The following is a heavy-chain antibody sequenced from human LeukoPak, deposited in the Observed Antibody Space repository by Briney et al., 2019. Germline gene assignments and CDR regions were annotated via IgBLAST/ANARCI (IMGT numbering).Heavy chain of an antibody. CDR1: GFTFSSYW. CDR3: ARDLDYVWGSYGYYFDY. D-gene: IGHD3-16*02. V-gene: IGHV3-7*01. Sequence: PGGSLRLSCAASGFTFSSYWMSWVRQAPGKGLEWVANIKQDESEKSYVDSVKGRFTISRDNAKNSLYLQMNSLRAADTAVYYCARDLDYVWGSYGYYFDYWGQGTLVTVSS. J-gene: IGHJ4*02. CDR2: IKQDESEK.